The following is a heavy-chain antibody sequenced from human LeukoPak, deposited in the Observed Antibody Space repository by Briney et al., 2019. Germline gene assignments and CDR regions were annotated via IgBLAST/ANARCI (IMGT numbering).Heavy chain of an antibody. CDR1: GGSISSGGYY. D-gene: IGHD6-19*01. Sequence: PSETLSLTCTVSGGSISSGGYYWSWIRQPPGKGLEWIGYIYHSGSTYYNPSLKSRVTISVDRSKNQFSLKLSPVTAADTAVYYCATRPDGIAVAGNGDYWGQGTLVTVSS. V-gene: IGHV4-30-2*01. J-gene: IGHJ4*02. CDR3: ATRPDGIAVAGNGDY. CDR2: IYHSGST.